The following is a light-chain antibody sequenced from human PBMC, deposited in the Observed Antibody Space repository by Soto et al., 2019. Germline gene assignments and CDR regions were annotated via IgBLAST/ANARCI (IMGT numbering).Light chain of an antibody. V-gene: IGKV1-5*01. Sequence: QLTQSPTTPPASVGDRVTLTCRASVSISNWLAWYQQRHWTAPKLLIYHASILESAVPSRFSGHGSGTEFTLTIRSLQPGDFATDYCQQYRTYSFGQRSSVESK. J-gene: IGKJ1*01. CDR3: QQYRTYS. CDR1: VSISNW. CDR2: HAS.